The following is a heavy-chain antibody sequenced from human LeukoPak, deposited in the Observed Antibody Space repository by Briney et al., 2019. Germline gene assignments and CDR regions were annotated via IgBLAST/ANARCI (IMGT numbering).Heavy chain of an antibody. J-gene: IGHJ6*02. CDR2: IIPIFGTA. CDR1: GGTFSSYA. Sequence: GASVKVSCKASGGTFSSYAISWVRQAPGQGLEWMGGIIPIFGTANYAQKFQGRVTITVDESTSTAYMELSSLRSEDTAVYYCATVPYDSSGYYLDSGYYYGMDVWGQGTTVTVSS. CDR3: ATVPYDSSGYYLDSGYYYGMDV. V-gene: IGHV1-69*13. D-gene: IGHD3-22*01.